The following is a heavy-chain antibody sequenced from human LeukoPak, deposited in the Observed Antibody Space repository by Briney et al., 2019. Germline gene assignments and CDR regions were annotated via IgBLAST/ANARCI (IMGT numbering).Heavy chain of an antibody. V-gene: IGHV3-7*01. CDR2: INEDGGDK. J-gene: IGHJ5*02. CDR3: VSWAGKYYETSDYSLAPSNS. D-gene: IGHD3-22*01. Sequence: GGSLRLSCVASGFTFSNYWMSWIRQAPGKGLEWAAHINEDGGDKYYVESVKGRFTISRDNAKNSLYLQMNSLRAEDTAVYYCVSWAGKYYETSDYSLAPSNSWGQGTLVTVSS. CDR1: GFTFSNYW.